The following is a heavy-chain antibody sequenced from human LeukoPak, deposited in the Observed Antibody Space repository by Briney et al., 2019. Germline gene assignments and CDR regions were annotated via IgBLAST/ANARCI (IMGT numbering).Heavy chain of an antibody. Sequence: ASVKVSCKASGYTFTDYYMHWVRQAPGQGLEWMGWINPNSGGTNYAQKFQGRVTMTRDTSISTAYMELSRLRSDDTAVYYCARDHYDILTGYWTFPDYWGQGTLVTVSS. CDR1: GYTFTDYY. V-gene: IGHV1-2*02. CDR2: INPNSGGT. D-gene: IGHD3-9*01. CDR3: ARDHYDILTGYWTFPDY. J-gene: IGHJ4*02.